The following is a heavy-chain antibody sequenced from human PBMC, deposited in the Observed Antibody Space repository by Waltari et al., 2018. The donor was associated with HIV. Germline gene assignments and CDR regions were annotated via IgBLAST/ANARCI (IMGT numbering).Heavy chain of an antibody. CDR1: GGSFSGYY. CDR2: INHSGST. J-gene: IGHJ4*02. Sequence: QVQLQQWGAGLLKPSETLSLTCAVYGGSFSGYYWSWIRKPPGKGLEWIGEINHSGSTNYNPSLKSRVTISVDTSRNQFSLKLSSVTAADTAVYYCARGGYCSGGSCYSSSPFDYWGQGTLVTVSS. V-gene: IGHV4-34*01. D-gene: IGHD2-15*01. CDR3: ARGGYCSGGSCYSSSPFDY.